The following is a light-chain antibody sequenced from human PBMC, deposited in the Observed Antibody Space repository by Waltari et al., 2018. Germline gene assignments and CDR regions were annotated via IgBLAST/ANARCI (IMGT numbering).Light chain of an antibody. Sequence: EIVLTQSPATLSLSPGESATISCRASQGVRNYLAWYQQKPGQAPRLLIYDASNRVTGVPARFSGSGSGTDYTLTISSLEPEDFAVYYCQQRSSWPLTIGGGTKVEIK. J-gene: IGKJ4*01. V-gene: IGKV3-11*01. CDR2: DAS. CDR1: QGVRNY. CDR3: QQRSSWPLT.